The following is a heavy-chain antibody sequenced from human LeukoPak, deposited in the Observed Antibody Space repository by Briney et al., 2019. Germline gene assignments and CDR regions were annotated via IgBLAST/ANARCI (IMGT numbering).Heavy chain of an antibody. D-gene: IGHD3-9*01. J-gene: IGHJ4*02. CDR1: GFTFSSYA. CDR3: ASQRNYDILTGYYAD. Sequence: GGSLRLSCAASGFTFSSYAMSWVRQAPGKGLEWVSAISSSGGITYYADSVKGRFTFSRDNSKNKMYLQMNSLTVEDTAVYYCASQRNYDILTGYYADWGQGTLVTVSS. V-gene: IGHV3-23*01. CDR2: ISSSGGIT.